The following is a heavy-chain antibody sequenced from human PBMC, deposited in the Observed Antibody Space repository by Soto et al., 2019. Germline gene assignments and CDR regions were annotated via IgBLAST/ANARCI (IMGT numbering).Heavy chain of an antibody. Sequence: QVQLVESGGGVVQPGRSLRLSCAASGFTFSSYGMHWVRQAPGKGLEWVAVISYDGSNKYYADSVKGRFTISRDNSKITLYLQMNSLRAEDTGVYYCAKDRRPNYYYGMDVWGQGTTVTVSS. J-gene: IGHJ6*02. V-gene: IGHV3-30*18. CDR3: AKDRRPNYYYGMDV. D-gene: IGHD6-25*01. CDR2: ISYDGSNK. CDR1: GFTFSSYG.